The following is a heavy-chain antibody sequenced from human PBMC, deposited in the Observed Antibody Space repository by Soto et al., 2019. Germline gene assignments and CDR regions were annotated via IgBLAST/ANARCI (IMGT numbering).Heavy chain of an antibody. J-gene: IGHJ4*02. CDR2: IYYTGNT. CDR1: GGSVTSYY. V-gene: IGHV4-59*08. CDR3: ARHESPAYCGGDCYPIDY. D-gene: IGHD2-21*02. Sequence: SETLSRTCTVSGGSVTSYYWSWIRQPPGKGLDWIGYIYYTGNTNYNPSLKSRVTISVDTSKNQFSLKLTSVTAADTAVYYCARHESPAYCGGDCYPIDYWGQGTLVTVS.